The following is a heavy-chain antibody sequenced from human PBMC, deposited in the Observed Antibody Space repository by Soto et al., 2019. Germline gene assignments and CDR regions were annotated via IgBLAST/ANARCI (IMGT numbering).Heavy chain of an antibody. CDR3: AREGVVAASD. V-gene: IGHV3-66*01. CDR2: IYSGGST. Sequence: EVQLVESGGGLVQPGGSLRLSCAASGFTVSSNYMSWVRQAPGKGLEWVSVIYSGGSTNYADSVKRSFTISRDNSTITLCLQMNNQRAEDTAVYYCAREGVVAASDWGQGTLVTVSS. D-gene: IGHD2-15*01. J-gene: IGHJ4*02. CDR1: GFTVSSNY.